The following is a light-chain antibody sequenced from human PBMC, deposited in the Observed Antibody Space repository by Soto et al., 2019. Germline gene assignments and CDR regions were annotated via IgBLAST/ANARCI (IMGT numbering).Light chain of an antibody. CDR3: QQYGSSPWT. V-gene: IGKV3-20*01. CDR2: GTS. Sequence: EIVLTQSPGTLSLSPGERATLSCRASQSVSSSSLAWYQQKPGQAPRLLIYGTSTRATGIPDRFSGSGSGPDCSLTISGLEPEDFGVYYCQQYGSSPWTFGQGTKGEIK. CDR1: QSVSSSS. J-gene: IGKJ1*01.